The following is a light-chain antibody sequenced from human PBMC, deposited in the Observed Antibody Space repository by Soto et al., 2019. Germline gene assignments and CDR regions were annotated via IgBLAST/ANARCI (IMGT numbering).Light chain of an antibody. V-gene: IGKV3-20*01. CDR2: GAS. Sequence: EIVLTQSPGTLSLSPGERATLSCGASQTVKSDYLAWYQQKPGLPPRLLMYGASSRAPGIPGRFSGSGSGTDFSLTISRLEPDDFAVYYCQQYGTSPVTFGQGTKVEIK. CDR1: QTVKSDY. J-gene: IGKJ1*01. CDR3: QQYGTSPVT.